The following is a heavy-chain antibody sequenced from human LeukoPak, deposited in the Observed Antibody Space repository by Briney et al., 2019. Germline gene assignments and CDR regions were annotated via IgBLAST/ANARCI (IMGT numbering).Heavy chain of an antibody. V-gene: IGHV3-23*01. CDR3: ARNILFAFDI. CDR2: ISGSGGST. D-gene: IGHD2/OR15-2a*01. CDR1: GFTFSSYA. J-gene: IGHJ3*02. Sequence: PGGSLRLSCAASGFTFSSYAMSWVRQAPGKGLEWVSGISGSGGSTYYADSVKGRFTISRDNSKNTLYLQVNSLRAEDTAMYYCARNILFAFDIWGQGTMVTVSS.